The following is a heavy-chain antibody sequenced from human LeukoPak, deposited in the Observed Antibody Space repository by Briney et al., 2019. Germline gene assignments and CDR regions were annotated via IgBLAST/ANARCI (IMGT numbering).Heavy chain of an antibody. CDR3: ARGAVAGNFDY. V-gene: IGHV3-74*01. J-gene: IGHJ4*02. D-gene: IGHD6-19*01. Sequence: PGGSLRLSCAASGFTFSTYWMHWVRQAPGKGLVWVSRINSDDSSTSYADSVKGRFTISRDSAKNTLYLQMNSLRGKDTAVYYCARGAVAGNFDYWGQGTLVAVSS. CDR1: GFTFSTYW. CDR2: INSDDSST.